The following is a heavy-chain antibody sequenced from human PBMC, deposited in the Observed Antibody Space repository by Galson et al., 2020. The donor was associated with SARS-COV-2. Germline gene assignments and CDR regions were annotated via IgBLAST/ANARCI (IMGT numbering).Heavy chain of an antibody. D-gene: IGHD5-18*01. V-gene: IGHV3-30-3*01. CDR1: GFTFSSYA. J-gene: IGHJ4*02. CDR3: ARSQSGGYSYCRH. Sequence: GGSLRLSCAASGFTFSSYAMHWVRQAPGKGLEWVAVISYDGSNKYYAHSVKGRFTISRDNSKNTLYLQMNSLRAEDTAVYYCARSQSGGYSYCRHWGQGTLVTVSS. CDR2: ISYDGSNK.